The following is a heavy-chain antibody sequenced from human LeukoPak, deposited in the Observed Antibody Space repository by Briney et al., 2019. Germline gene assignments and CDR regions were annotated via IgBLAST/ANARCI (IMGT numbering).Heavy chain of an antibody. CDR3: ARVFMARPGYCSGGSCPSDAFDI. D-gene: IGHD2-15*01. CDR2: INPNSGGT. V-gene: IGHV1-2*02. Sequence: ASVKVSCKASGYTFTGYYMHWVRQAPGQGLEWMGWINPNSGGTNYAQQFQGRVTMTRDTSISTAYMELSRLRSDDTAVYYCARVFMARPGYCSGGSCPSDAFDIWGQGTMVTVSS. J-gene: IGHJ3*02. CDR1: GYTFTGYY.